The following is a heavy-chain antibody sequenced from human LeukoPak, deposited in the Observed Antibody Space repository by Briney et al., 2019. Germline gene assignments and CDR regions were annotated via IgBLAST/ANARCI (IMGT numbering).Heavy chain of an antibody. CDR2: ISHDEINK. V-gene: IGHV3-30-3*01. CDR1: GFTFSSYA. J-gene: IGHJ4*02. D-gene: IGHD6-13*01. CDR3: ARGSSSSWYSDY. Sequence: PGGSLRLSCAASGFTFSSYAMHWVRQAPGKGLEWVAVISHDEINKYYADSVKGRFTISRDNSKNTLYLQMNSLRAEDTALYYCARGSSSSWYSDYWGQGTLVTVSS.